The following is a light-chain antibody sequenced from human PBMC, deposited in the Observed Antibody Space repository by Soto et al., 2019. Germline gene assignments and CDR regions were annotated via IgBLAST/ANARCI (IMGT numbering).Light chain of an antibody. V-gene: IGLV2-14*01. CDR1: SIAVGGYNY. J-gene: IGLJ1*01. CDR2: DVS. CDR3: GSHTSSTTHV. Sequence: QSALTQPASVSGSPGQSIPISCAGTSIAVGGYNYVSWYQQHPGRAPKLVISDVSNRPSGVSNRFSGSKSGSTASLTISGLQAEDEADYYCGSHTSSTTHVFGTGTKVTVL.